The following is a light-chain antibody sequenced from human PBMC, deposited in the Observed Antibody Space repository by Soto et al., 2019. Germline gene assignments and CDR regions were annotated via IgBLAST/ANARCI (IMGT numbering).Light chain of an antibody. Sequence: DIQLTQSPSFLSASVGDRVTITCRASQGISSYLAWYQQKPGKAPELLIYAASTLRSGVSSRFSGSGSGTEFTLTISSLQPEDFATYYCQQVNSYPRTFGQGTKVEIK. CDR2: AAS. J-gene: IGKJ1*01. CDR1: QGISSY. CDR3: QQVNSYPRT. V-gene: IGKV1-9*01.